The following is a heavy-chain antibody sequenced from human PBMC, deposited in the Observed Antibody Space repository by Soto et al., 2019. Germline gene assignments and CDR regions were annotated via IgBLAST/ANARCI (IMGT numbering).Heavy chain of an antibody. Sequence: KTSETLSLTCSVSCVSISSGADYWSWIRQRPGKGLEWIGSIYSSGSSSYNPALKSRLTISLDTSKNQFPLKLTSVTAADTAVYYCARFAYRSGWNFDYWGRGTLVTVSS. CDR1: CVSISSGADY. V-gene: IGHV4-31*03. D-gene: IGHD6-19*01. CDR3: ARFAYRSGWNFDY. J-gene: IGHJ4*02. CDR2: IYSSGSS.